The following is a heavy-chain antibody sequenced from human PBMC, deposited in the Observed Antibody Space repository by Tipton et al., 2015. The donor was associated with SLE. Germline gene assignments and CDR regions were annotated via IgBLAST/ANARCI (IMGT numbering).Heavy chain of an antibody. V-gene: IGHV1-18*01. Sequence: QVQLVQSGAEVKKPGASVKVSCMASGYTFTSYGISWVRQAPGQGLEWVGWISTYSGKTYYGQKFHGRITLTKDTSTRTAYMEVRSLESDDTAVYYCARDVYRYDDYVPLDYWGQGTLVSVSS. J-gene: IGHJ4*02. D-gene: IGHD4-17*01. CDR1: GYTFTSYG. CDR2: ISTYSGKT. CDR3: ARDVYRYDDYVPLDY.